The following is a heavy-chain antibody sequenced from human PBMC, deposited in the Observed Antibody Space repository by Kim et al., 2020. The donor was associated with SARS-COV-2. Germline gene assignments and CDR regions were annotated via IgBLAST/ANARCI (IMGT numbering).Heavy chain of an antibody. J-gene: IGHJ4*02. D-gene: IGHD3-10*01. V-gene: IGHV1-18*01. Sequence: ASVTVSCKASGYTFFTSGITWVRQAPGQGLEWMGWIGLYKGDTKYAQRFQGRVTMTRDIPTSTAYMELRSLRSDDTAVYYCARDGGGFGESDYWGQGTLVTVSS. CDR1: GYTFFTSG. CDR3: ARDGGGFGESDY. CDR2: IGLYKGDT.